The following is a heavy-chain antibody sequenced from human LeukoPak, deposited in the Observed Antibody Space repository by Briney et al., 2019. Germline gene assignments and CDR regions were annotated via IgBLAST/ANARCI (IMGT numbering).Heavy chain of an antibody. J-gene: IGHJ4*02. Sequence: GGSPRLSCAASGFTFSSYWMSWVRQAPGKGLEWVANIKQDGSEKYYVNSVKGRFTISRDNAKNSLYLQMNSLRAEDTAVYYCASLSAVTYYDILTGPYYFDYWGQGTLVTVSS. D-gene: IGHD3-9*01. V-gene: IGHV3-7*01. CDR2: IKQDGSEK. CDR3: ASLSAVTYYDILTGPYYFDY. CDR1: GFTFSSYW.